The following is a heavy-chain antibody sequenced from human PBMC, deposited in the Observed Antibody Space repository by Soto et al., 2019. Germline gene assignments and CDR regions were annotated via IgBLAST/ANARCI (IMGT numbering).Heavy chain of an antibody. V-gene: IGHV4-39*01. J-gene: IGHJ5*02. CDR3: ARGLQEYSSSSGRRAGWFDP. CDR2: IYYSGST. CDR1: GGSISSSSYY. Sequence: PSETLSLTCTVSGGSISSSSYYWGWIRQPPGKGLEWIGSIYYSGSTYYNPSLKSRVTISVDTSKNQFSLKLSSVTAADTAVYHCARGLQEYSSSSGRRAGWFDPWGQGTLVTVSS. D-gene: IGHD6-6*01.